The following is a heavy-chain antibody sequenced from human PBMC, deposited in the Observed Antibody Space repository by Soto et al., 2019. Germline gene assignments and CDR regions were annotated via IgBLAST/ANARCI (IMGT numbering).Heavy chain of an antibody. D-gene: IGHD5-12*01. V-gene: IGHV4-59*08. Sequence: QMQLQESGPGLVKPSETLSVTCTVSDGSLTSYYWSWIRQPPGKGLEWIGHIFYTGRTNYSPSLKRRATMSLYTSKNQLSLNLTSVTASDTAVYYCARLGYSGYGSGKWGQGTLVTVSS. J-gene: IGHJ4*02. CDR3: ARLGYSGYGSGK. CDR2: IFYTGRT. CDR1: DGSLTSYY.